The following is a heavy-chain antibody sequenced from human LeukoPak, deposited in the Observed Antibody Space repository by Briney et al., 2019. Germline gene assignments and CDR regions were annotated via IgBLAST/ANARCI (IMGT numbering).Heavy chain of an antibody. CDR1: GYTFTSYG. CDR2: ISAYNGNT. V-gene: IGHV1-18*01. CDR3: ARDLPFSRYDSSGLNSDY. Sequence: GASVKVSCKASGYTFTSYGISWVRQAPGQGLEWMGWISAYNGNTNYARKLQGRVTMTTDTSTSSAYMELRSLRSDDTAVYYCARDLPFSRYDSSGLNSDYWGQGTLVTVSS. J-gene: IGHJ4*02. D-gene: IGHD3-22*01.